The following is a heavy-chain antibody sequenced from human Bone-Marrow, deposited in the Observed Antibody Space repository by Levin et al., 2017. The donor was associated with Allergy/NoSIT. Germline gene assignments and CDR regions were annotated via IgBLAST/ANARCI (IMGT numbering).Heavy chain of an antibody. J-gene: IGHJ4*02. CDR3: AKVHFIAVANPFDY. Sequence: GGSLRLSCAASGFTFSSYGMHWVRQAPGKGLEWVAVISYDGSNKYYADSVKGRFTISRDNSKNTLYLQMNSLRAEDTAVYYCAKVHFIAVANPFDYWGQGTLVTVSS. CDR1: GFTFSSYG. V-gene: IGHV3-30*18. D-gene: IGHD6-19*01. CDR2: ISYDGSNK.